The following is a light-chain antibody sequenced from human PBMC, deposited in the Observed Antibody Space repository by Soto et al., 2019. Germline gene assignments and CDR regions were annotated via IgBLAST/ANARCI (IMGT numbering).Light chain of an antibody. J-gene: IGKJ2*01. V-gene: IGKV3-20*01. CDR2: DAS. Sequence: EIVLTQFPGTLSLSPGERATLSCRASETIGYKYLAWYQQKPGLAPTLLMYDASTRAPGILDRFSGSGSGTDFTLTISRLEPGDFAVYYCQQYDTSYTFGPGTKLEI. CDR1: ETIGYKY. CDR3: QQYDTSYT.